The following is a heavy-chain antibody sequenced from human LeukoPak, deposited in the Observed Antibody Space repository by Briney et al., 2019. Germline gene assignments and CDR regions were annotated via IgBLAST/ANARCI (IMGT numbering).Heavy chain of an antibody. CDR1: GGSISSGSYY. V-gene: IGHV4-61*02. Sequence: RPSQTLSLTCTVSGGSISSGSYYWSWIRQPAGKGLEWIGRIYTSGSTNYNPSLKSRDTISVDTSKNQFSLKLSSVTAADTAVYYCARGFPGDYWGQGTLVTVSS. CDR3: ARGFPGDY. CDR2: IYTSGST. J-gene: IGHJ4*02.